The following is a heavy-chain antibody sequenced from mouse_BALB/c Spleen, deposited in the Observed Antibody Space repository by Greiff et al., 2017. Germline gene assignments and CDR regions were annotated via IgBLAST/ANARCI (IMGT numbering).Heavy chain of an antibody. D-gene: IGHD2-1*01. Sequence: EVKLMESGGGLVKPGGSLKLSCAASGFTFSDYYMYWVRQTPEKRLEWVATISDGGSYTYYPDSVKGRFTISRDNAKNNLYLQMSSLKSEDTAMYYGARAPYGNYVAWFAYWGQGTLVTVSA. J-gene: IGHJ3*01. V-gene: IGHV5-4*02. CDR1: GFTFSDYY. CDR2: ISDGGSYT. CDR3: ARAPYGNYVAWFAY.